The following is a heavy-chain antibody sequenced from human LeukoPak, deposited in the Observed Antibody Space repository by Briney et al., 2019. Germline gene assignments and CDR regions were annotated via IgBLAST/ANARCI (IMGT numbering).Heavy chain of an antibody. D-gene: IGHD6-13*01. CDR2: IYTSGST. CDR3: ARVGSSWSIDY. V-gene: IGHV4-4*07. J-gene: IGHJ4*02. CDR1: GGSISSYY. Sequence: PSETLSLTCTVSGGSISSYYWSWIRQPAGKGLEWIGRIYTSGSTNYNPSLKSRVTMSVDTSMNQFSLKLSSVTAADTAIYYCARVGSSWSIDYWGQGTLVTVSS.